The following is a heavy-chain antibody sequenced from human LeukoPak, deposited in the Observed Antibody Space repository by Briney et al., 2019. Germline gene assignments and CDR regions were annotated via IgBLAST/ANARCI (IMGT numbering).Heavy chain of an antibody. CDR3: AKANSNSPPLDY. D-gene: IGHD4-11*01. Sequence: GGSLRLSCAASGFTFSDYYMSWIRQAPGKGLEWVSYISSSGSTIYYADSVKGRFTISRDNAKNSLHLQMNSLRAEDTAVYYCAKANSNSPPLDYWGQGTLVTVSS. V-gene: IGHV3-11*04. CDR2: ISSSGSTI. J-gene: IGHJ4*02. CDR1: GFTFSDYY.